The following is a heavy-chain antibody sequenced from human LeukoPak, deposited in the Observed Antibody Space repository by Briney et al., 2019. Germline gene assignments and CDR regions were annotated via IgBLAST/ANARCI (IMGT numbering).Heavy chain of an antibody. CDR2: ISTSSSYI. D-gene: IGHD3-16*01. CDR1: GFTFSSYS. J-gene: IGHJ3*02. CDR3: VRDTFSHDAFDI. Sequence: PGGSLRLSCAASGFTFSSYSMNWVRQAPRKGLEWVSSISTSSSYIYSADSVKGRFTISRDNAKNSLYLQMNSLRAEDTAVYYCVRDTFSHDAFDIWGQGTMVTVSS. V-gene: IGHV3-21*01.